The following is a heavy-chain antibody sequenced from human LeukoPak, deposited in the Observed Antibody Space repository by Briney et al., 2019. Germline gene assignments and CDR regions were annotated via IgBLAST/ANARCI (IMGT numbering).Heavy chain of an antibody. CDR3: VSPRGFSYVYFDY. J-gene: IGHJ4*02. D-gene: IGHD5-18*01. V-gene: IGHV4-39*01. CDR2: IYYSGST. Sequence: PAETLSPTCTVSGGTISGSRYYWGWIRQPPGKGLEWIGSIYYSGSTYYNPSLKSRVTISVDTSKNQFSLQLSSVTAADTAVFYCVSPRGFSYVYFDYWGQGTLVTVSS. CDR1: GGTISGSRYY.